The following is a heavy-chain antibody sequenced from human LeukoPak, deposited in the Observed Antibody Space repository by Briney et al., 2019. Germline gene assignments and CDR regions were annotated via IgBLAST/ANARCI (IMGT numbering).Heavy chain of an antibody. V-gene: IGHV3-23*01. CDR1: GFIFSNYA. CDR2: ITGSGDNT. CDR3: AKGAATGLVDWYDP. J-gene: IGHJ5*02. Sequence: GGSLRLSCAASGFIFSNYALMWVRQAPGKGLEWVSSITGSGDNTFYADSVKGRFSLSRDNSKNMLYLQMYNLGAEDTAMYYCAKGAATGLVDWYDPWGQGTLVNVSS. D-gene: IGHD6-13*01.